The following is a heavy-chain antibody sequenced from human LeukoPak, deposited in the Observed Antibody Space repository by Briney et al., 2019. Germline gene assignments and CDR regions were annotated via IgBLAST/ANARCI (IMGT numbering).Heavy chain of an antibody. CDR2: ISYSSETI. Sequence: GGSLRLSCAASGFPFDEHAMHWVRQAPGKGLEWVSGISYSSETIGYVDSVKGRFTISRDNVRKSLYLQMNSLRIEDTALYYCAKDRGGGSQLGDAYDVWGQGTMASVSS. D-gene: IGHD5-24*01. J-gene: IGHJ3*01. CDR3: AKDRGGGSQLGDAYDV. CDR1: GFPFDEHA. V-gene: IGHV3-9*01.